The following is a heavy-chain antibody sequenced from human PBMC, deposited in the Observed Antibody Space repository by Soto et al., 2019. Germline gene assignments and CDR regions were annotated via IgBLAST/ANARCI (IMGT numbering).Heavy chain of an antibody. J-gene: IGHJ4*02. CDR3: VKDQGGYSGYVFDY. Sequence: GGSLRLSCSASGFTFSSYAMHWVRQAPGKGLEYASAISSNGGSTYYADSVKGRFTISRDNSKNTLYLQMSSLRAEDTAVYYCVKDQGGYSGYVFDYWGQGTLVTVSS. D-gene: IGHD5-12*01. CDR1: GFTFSSYA. CDR2: ISSNGGST. V-gene: IGHV3-64D*06.